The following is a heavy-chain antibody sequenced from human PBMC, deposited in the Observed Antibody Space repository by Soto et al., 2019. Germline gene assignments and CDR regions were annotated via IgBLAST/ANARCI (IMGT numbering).Heavy chain of an antibody. CDR1: GYTFTSYD. Sequence: QVQLVQSGAEVKKPGASVKVSCKASGYTFTSYDINWVRQATGQGLEWMGWMNPNSGNTGYAQKFQDRVTMTRNTSISTAYMELSSLRSEDTAVYYCARGGSGGYDFSGLGWDYWGQGTLVTVSS. J-gene: IGHJ4*02. CDR2: MNPNSGNT. CDR3: ARGGSGGYDFSGLGWDY. D-gene: IGHD3-3*01. V-gene: IGHV1-8*01.